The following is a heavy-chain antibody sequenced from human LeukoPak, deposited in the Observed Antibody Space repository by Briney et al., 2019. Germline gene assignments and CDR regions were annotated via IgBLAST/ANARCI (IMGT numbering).Heavy chain of an antibody. CDR3: ARETVGGSGSQADY. CDR1: GGTFSSYA. CDR2: INTNTGNP. J-gene: IGHJ4*02. D-gene: IGHD3-10*01. Sequence: ASVKVSCKASGGTFSSYAISWVRQAPGQGLEWMGWINTNTGNPTYAQGFTGRFVFSLDTSVSTAYLQISSLKAEDTAVYYCARETVGGSGSQADYWGQGTLVTVSS. V-gene: IGHV7-4-1*02.